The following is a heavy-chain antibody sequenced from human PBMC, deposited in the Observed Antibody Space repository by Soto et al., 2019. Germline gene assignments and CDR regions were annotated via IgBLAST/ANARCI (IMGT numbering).Heavy chain of an antibody. CDR1: GDTFTDYY. CDR2: VNPSGGHT. CDR3: ARGGHVVVVTAALDY. Sequence: QVQLVQSGAEVKKPGSSVKVSCKASGDTFTDYYIHWVRQAPGQGLEWMGTVNPSGGHTTYAQHFLGRMTMTRDTATSTLYMELTSLTSEDTAVYYCARGGHVVVVTAALDYWGQGTLVTVSS. V-gene: IGHV1-46*01. J-gene: IGHJ4*02. D-gene: IGHD2-21*02.